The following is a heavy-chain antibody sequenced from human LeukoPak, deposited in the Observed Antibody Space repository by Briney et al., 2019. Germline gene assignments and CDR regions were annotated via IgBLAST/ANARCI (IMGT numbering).Heavy chain of an antibody. CDR1: GGSITTTTYY. J-gene: IGHJ4*02. CDR2: IYHSGST. Sequence: SETLSLTCTLSGGSITTTTYYWGWIRQPPGKGLEWIGSIYHSGSTYYNPSLKSRVTISVDTSKNQFSLKLSSVTAADTAVYYCARAYYYDSSGYSPDFDYWGQGTLVTVSS. CDR3: ARAYYYDSSGYSPDFDY. D-gene: IGHD3-22*01. V-gene: IGHV4-39*07.